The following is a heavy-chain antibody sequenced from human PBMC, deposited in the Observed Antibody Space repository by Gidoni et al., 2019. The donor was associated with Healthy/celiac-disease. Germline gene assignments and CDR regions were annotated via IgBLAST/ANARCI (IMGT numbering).Heavy chain of an antibody. CDR3: ARVGYSSGWYGGEHGMDV. CDR1: SYD. J-gene: IGHJ6*02. Sequence: SYDMHWGLQATGKGLEWVSAIGTAGDTYYPGSVKGRFTISRENAKNSLYLQMNSLRAGDTAVYYCARVGYSSGWYGGEHGMDVWGQGTTVTVSS. D-gene: IGHD6-19*01. CDR2: IGTAGDT. V-gene: IGHV3-13*04.